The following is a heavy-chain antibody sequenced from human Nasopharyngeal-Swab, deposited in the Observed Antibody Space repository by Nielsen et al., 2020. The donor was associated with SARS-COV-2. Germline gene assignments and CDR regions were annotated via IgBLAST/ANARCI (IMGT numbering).Heavy chain of an antibody. CDR1: GGSISSSSYY. J-gene: IGHJ3*02. V-gene: IGHV4-39*01. Sequence: GSLRLSCTVSGGSISSSSYYWGWIRQPPGKGLDWIGSIYYSGSTYYNAALKSRVTISVDTSKNQFSLQLSSVTAADTAVYYCARQYIHDAFDIWGQGTMVTVSS. CDR3: ARQYIHDAFDI. CDR2: IYYSGST. D-gene: IGHD5-12*01.